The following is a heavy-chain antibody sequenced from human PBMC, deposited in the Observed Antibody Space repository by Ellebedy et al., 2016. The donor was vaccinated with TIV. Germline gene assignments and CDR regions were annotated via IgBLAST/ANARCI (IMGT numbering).Heavy chain of an antibody. CDR3: ARGHPYYGY. CDR1: GGSFSGYY. D-gene: IGHD3-3*01. Sequence: SETLSLXCAVYGGSFSGYYWSWIRQPPGKGLEWIGEINHSGSTNYNPSLKSRVTISVDTSKNQLSLKLRSVTAADTAVYYCARGHPYYGYWGQGALVTVSS. CDR2: INHSGST. J-gene: IGHJ4*02. V-gene: IGHV4-34*01.